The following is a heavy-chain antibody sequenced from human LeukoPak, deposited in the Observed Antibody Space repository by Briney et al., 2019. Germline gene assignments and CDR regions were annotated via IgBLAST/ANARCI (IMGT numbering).Heavy chain of an antibody. V-gene: IGHV1-2*02. Sequence: ASVKVSCKASGYTFTGYYMHWVRQAPGQGLEWMGWINPNSGGTNYAQKFQGRVTMTRDTSISTAYMELSRLRPDDTAVYYCARPHCSSTSCYTANFDYWGQGTLVTVSS. J-gene: IGHJ4*02. CDR1: GYTFTGYY. CDR2: INPNSGGT. D-gene: IGHD2-2*02. CDR3: ARPHCSSTSCYTANFDY.